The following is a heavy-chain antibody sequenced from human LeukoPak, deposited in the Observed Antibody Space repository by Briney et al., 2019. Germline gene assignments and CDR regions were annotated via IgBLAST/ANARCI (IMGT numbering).Heavy chain of an antibody. V-gene: IGHV3-30-3*01. J-gene: IGHJ4*02. CDR3: ARDSSSTEIYYFVY. CDR1: GFTFSSYA. CDR2: ISYDGSNK. D-gene: IGHD6-13*01. Sequence: QTGGSLRLSCAASGFTFSSYAMHWVRQAPGKGLEWVAVISYDGSNKYYADSVKGRFTISRDNSKNTVYLKMNSLRAEDTAVYYCARDSSSTEIYYFVYWGQGTLVTVSS.